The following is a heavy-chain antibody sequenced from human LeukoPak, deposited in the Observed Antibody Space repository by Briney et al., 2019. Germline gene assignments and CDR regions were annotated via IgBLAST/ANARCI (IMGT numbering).Heavy chain of an antibody. Sequence: GGSLRLSCAASGFTFSSYAMSWVRQAPGKGLEWVSAINGSGGSTYYADSVKGRFTISRDNSKNTLYLQMNSLRAEDTAVYYCAKVRGDIVVVVAATGWFDPWGQGTLVTVSS. CDR1: GFTFSSYA. CDR2: INGSGGST. CDR3: AKVRGDIVVVVAATGWFDP. D-gene: IGHD2-15*01. V-gene: IGHV3-23*01. J-gene: IGHJ5*02.